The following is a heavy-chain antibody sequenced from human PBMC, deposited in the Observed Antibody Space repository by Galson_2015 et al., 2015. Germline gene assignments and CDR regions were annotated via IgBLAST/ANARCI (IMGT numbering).Heavy chain of an antibody. Sequence: CAISGDSVSSNSAAWNWIRQSPSRGLEWLGRTYYRSKWYNDYAVSVKSRITTNPDTSKNQLSLQLNSVTPEDTAVYYCARDRPDPDTMVRGAYGMDVWGQGTTVTVSS. V-gene: IGHV6-1*01. CDR1: GDSVSSNSAA. CDR2: TYYRSKWYN. D-gene: IGHD3-10*01. J-gene: IGHJ6*02. CDR3: ARDRPDPDTMVRGAYGMDV.